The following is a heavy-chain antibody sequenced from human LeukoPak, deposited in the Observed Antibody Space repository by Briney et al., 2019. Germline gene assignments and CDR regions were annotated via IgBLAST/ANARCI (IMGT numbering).Heavy chain of an antibody. Sequence: GGSLRLSCAASGFTFSSHEMNWVRQAPGKGLEWASYISSSGSMIYYADSVKGRFTISRDNAKNSLYLQMNSLRAEDTAVYYCARQHYDFWLPADYWGQGTLVTVSS. CDR2: ISSSGSMI. V-gene: IGHV3-48*03. J-gene: IGHJ4*02. CDR1: GFTFSSHE. CDR3: ARQHYDFWLPADY. D-gene: IGHD3-3*01.